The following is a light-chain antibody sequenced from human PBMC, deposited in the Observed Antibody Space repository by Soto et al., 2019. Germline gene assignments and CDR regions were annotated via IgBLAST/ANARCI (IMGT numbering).Light chain of an antibody. J-gene: IGLJ7*01. CDR2: SNS. V-gene: IGLV1-44*01. Sequence: QSVLTQPPSASGTPGQRVTIFCSGSSSNIETNTVNWYQQLPGTAPKILIYSNSQRPSGVPDRFSGSKSGTPASLTISGLQSEDEADYYCAAWDDSLSGPVFGGGTQLPSS. CDR1: SSNIETNT. CDR3: AAWDDSLSGPV.